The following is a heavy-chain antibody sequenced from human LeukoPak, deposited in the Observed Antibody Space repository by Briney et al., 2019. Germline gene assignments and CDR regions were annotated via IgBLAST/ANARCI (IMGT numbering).Heavy chain of an antibody. CDR3: ARRAMVRGVIIKFNYYYYMDV. CDR2: INHSGST. D-gene: IGHD3-10*01. Sequence: SETLSLTCTVSGGSISSSSYYWSWIRQPPGKGLEWIGEINHSGSTNYNPSLKSRVTISVDTSKNQFSLKLSSVTAADTAVYYCARRAMVRGVIIKFNYYYYMDVWGKGTTVTISS. V-gene: IGHV4-39*07. CDR1: GGSISSSSYY. J-gene: IGHJ6*03.